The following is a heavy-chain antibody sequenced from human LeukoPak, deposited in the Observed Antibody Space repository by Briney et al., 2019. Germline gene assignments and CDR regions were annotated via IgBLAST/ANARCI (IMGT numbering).Heavy chain of an antibody. Sequence: PSQTLSLTCAVSGGSISSGGYSWSWIRQPPGKGLEWIGYIYHSGSTYYNPSLKSRVTISVDRSKNQFSLKLSSVTAADTAVYYCAREVSKYYFDYWGQGTLVTVSS. J-gene: IGHJ4*02. CDR1: GGSISSGGYS. CDR3: AREVSKYYFDY. V-gene: IGHV4-30-2*01. CDR2: IYHSGST.